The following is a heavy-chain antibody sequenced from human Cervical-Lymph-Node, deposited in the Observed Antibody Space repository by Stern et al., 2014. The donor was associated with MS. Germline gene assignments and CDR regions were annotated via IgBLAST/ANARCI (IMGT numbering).Heavy chain of an antibody. CDR1: GYTLSEIS. V-gene: IGHV1-24*01. CDR3: ATHRGRVTYYYGMDV. CDR2: FDPEHGET. J-gene: IGHJ6*02. D-gene: IGHD2-21*02. Sequence: VQLVESGAEVKKPGASVKVSCKVSGYTLSEISMHWVRQAPGKGLEWMGGFDPEHGETRYAQKCQGRGTMAEDRSTDTAYMELSSLRSEDTAVYYCATHRGRVTYYYGMDVWGQGTTVTVSS.